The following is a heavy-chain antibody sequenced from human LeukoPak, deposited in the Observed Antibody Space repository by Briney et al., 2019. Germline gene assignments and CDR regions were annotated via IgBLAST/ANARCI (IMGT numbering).Heavy chain of an antibody. V-gene: IGHV4-59*08. Sequence: SETLSLTCTVSGGSISSYYWSWIRQPPGKGLEWIGYIYYSGSTNYNPSLKSRVTISVDTSKNQFSLKLSSVTAADTAVYYCARLILTSSYYYYGMDVWGQGTTVTVSS. CDR2: IYYSGST. J-gene: IGHJ6*02. CDR1: GGSISSYY. CDR3: ARLILTSSYYYYGMDV. D-gene: IGHD3-9*01.